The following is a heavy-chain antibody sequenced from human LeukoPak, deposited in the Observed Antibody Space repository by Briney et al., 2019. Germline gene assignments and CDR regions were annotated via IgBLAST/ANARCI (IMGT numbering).Heavy chain of an antibody. V-gene: IGHV3-53*01. CDR3: TTEFGATMV. D-gene: IGHD3-10*01. Sequence: GGSLRLSCAASGFTVTDNYMNWVRQSSGKGLEWVSVIYGGGDTNYADSVKGRFIISRDTSKNTVSLQMNSLGAEDTAVYYCTTEFGATMVWGQGTLVTVSS. CDR2: IYGGGDT. J-gene: IGHJ4*02. CDR1: GFTVTDNY.